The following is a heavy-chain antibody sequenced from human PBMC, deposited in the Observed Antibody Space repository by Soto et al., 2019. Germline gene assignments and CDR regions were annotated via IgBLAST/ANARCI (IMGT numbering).Heavy chain of an antibody. Sequence: QPVGSLRLSCAASGFTFSSYGMHWVRQAPGKGLEWVAVISYDGSNKYYADSVKGRFTISRDNSKNTLYLQMNSLRAEDTAVYYCAKDIRGVWDGMDVWGQGTTVTVPS. CDR2: ISYDGSNK. J-gene: IGHJ6*02. CDR1: GFTFSSYG. V-gene: IGHV3-30*18. D-gene: IGHD3-10*01. CDR3: AKDIRGVWDGMDV.